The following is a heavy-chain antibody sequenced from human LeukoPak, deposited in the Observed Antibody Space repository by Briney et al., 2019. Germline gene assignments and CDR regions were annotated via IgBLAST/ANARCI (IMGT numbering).Heavy chain of an antibody. D-gene: IGHD3/OR15-3a*01. CDR3: ARGKAGGLVDLFDP. CDR2: IVATYEGT. V-gene: IGHV3-23*01. J-gene: IGHJ5*02. CDR1: GFTFSAYA. Sequence: GGSLRLSCAASGFTFSAYAMMWVRQAPGKGLEWVSSIVATYEGTFYADSVQGRFIISRDNSESTVFLQMNSLRAEDTAVYYCARGKAGGLVDLFDPWGQGTLVTVSS.